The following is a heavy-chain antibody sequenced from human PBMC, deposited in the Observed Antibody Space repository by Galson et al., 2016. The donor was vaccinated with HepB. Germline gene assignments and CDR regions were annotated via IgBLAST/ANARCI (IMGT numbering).Heavy chain of an antibody. V-gene: IGHV4-61*02. CDR3: ARKFTY. CDR2: IYASGIA. Sequence: TLSLTCSFSGGTISSYDLYWSWIRQPAGKGLEWIGRIYASGIAHYNPSLKSRVSMSIDTSKDQVSLKLTSVTAADTAVYYCARKFTYWGQGTLVTVSS. CDR1: GGTISSYDLY. J-gene: IGHJ4*02.